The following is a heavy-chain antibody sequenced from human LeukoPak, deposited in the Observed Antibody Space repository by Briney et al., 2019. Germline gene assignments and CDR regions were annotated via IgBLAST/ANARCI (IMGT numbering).Heavy chain of an antibody. CDR3: ARDSGKWELLGQDAFDI. J-gene: IGHJ3*02. D-gene: IGHD1-26*01. CDR2: IYSSGST. Sequence: PSETLSLTCTVSGGSLSSYFWSWIRLSPGKGLEWIGYIYSSGSTNYNPSLKSRVTISVDTSKNQFSLKLSSVTAADTAVYYCARDSGKWELLGQDAFDIWGQGTMVTVSS. CDR1: GGSLSSYF. V-gene: IGHV4-59*01.